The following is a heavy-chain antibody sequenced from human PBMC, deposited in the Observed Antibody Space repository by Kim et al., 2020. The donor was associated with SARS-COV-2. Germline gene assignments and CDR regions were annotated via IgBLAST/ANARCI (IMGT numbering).Heavy chain of an antibody. V-gene: IGHV1-2*02. CDR3: ARDYSGYSSSWYRHTYYGMDV. J-gene: IGHJ6*02. CDR2: INPNSGGT. Sequence: ASVKVSCKASGYTFTGYYMHWVRQAPGQGLEWMGWINPNSGGTNYAQKFQGRVTMTRDTSISTAYMELSRLRSDDTAVYYCARDYSGYSSSWYRHTYYGMDVWGQGTTVTVSS. D-gene: IGHD6-13*01. CDR1: GYTFTGYY.